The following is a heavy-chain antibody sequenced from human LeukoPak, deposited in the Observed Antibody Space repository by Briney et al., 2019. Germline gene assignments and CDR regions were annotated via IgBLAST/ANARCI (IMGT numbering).Heavy chain of an antibody. Sequence: GGSLRLSCAAPGFTFSAYWMRWVRPAPGKGLEWVASIKEDGSEKYYVDSVKGRFTISRDNAKNSLYLQMNSLRAEDTAVYYCARLTLSANDWCYDYWGQGTLVTVSS. V-gene: IGHV3-7*01. CDR3: ARLTLSANDWCYDY. CDR2: IKEDGSEK. D-gene: IGHD5-12*01. CDR1: GFTFSAYW. J-gene: IGHJ4*02.